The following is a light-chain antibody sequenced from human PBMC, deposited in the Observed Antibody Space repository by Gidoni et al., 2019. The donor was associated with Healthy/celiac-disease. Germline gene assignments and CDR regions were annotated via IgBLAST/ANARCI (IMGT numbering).Light chain of an antibody. J-gene: IGKJ4*01. CDR3: QQYYSTPLT. Sequence: DIVMTQSPDSLAVSLGERATINCKSSQSVLYSSNNKNYLAWYQQKPGQPPKLLIYWASTRESWVPDRFSGSGSGTDFTLTISSLHAEDVAVYYCQQYYSTPLTFGGGTKVEIK. CDR1: QSVLYSSNNKNY. V-gene: IGKV4-1*01. CDR2: WAS.